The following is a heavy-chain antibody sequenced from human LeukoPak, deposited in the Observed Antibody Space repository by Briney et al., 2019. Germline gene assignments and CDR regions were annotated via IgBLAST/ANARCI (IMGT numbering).Heavy chain of an antibody. V-gene: IGHV1-69*04. CDR3: ARGYDFWSGYYLY. J-gene: IGHJ4*02. Sequence: GSSVKVSCKASGGTFSSYAISWVRQAPGQGLEWMGRIIPILGIANYAQKFQGRVTMTTDTSTSTAYMELRSLRSDDTAVYYCARGYDFWSGYYLYWGQGTLVTVSS. D-gene: IGHD3-3*01. CDR2: IIPILGIA. CDR1: GGTFSSYA.